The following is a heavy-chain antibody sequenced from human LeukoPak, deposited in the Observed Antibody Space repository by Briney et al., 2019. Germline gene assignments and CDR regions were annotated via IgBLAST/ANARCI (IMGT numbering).Heavy chain of an antibody. J-gene: IGHJ5*02. D-gene: IGHD3-10*01. CDR1: GYTFTSYY. CDR2: INPSGGST. V-gene: IGHV1-46*01. CDR3: ARARSPWFGFKGWFDP. Sequence: GASVKVSCKASGYTFTSYYMHWVRQAPGQGLEWMGIINPSGGSTSYAQKFQGRVTMTRDTSTSTVYMELSSLRSEDTAVYYCARARSPWFGFKGWFDPWGQGTLVTVSS.